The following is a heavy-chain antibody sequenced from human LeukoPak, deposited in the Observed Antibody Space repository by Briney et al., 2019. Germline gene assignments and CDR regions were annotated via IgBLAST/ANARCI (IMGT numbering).Heavy chain of an antibody. V-gene: IGHV3-74*01. CDR3: AKDIVVVPAAPDY. D-gene: IGHD2-2*01. CDR1: GFTFSTYW. CDR2: INTDGSST. Sequence: PGGSLRLSCAASGFTFSTYWMHWVRQAPGKGLVWVSRINTDGSSTSCADSVKGRFTISRDNSKNTLYLQMNSLRAEDTAVYYCAKDIVVVPAAPDYWGQGTLVTVSS. J-gene: IGHJ4*02.